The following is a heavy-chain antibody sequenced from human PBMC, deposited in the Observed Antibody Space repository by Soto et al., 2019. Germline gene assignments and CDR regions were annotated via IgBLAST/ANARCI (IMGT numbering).Heavy chain of an antibody. V-gene: IGHV1-69*01. CDR2: IIPIFGTA. D-gene: IGHD3-3*01. J-gene: IGHJ6*02. CDR1: GGTFSSYA. Sequence: QGQLVQAGAEVKKPGSSVKVSCKASGGTFSSYAISWVRQAPGQGREWMGGIIPIFGTANYAQKFQGRVTITADDSPSAAYVELSSLRSEATAVYSCARVGTIFGVARGCMDVGGQRTTVTVSS. CDR3: ARVGTIFGVARGCMDV.